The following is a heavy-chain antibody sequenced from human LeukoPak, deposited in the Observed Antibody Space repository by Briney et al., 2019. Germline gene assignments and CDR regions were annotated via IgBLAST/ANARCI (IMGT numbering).Heavy chain of an antibody. CDR1: GFIFSDYY. Sequence: GGSLRLSCAASGFIFSDYYMTWIRQAPGKGLEWVSYISSTSIYTNYVDSVKGRFTISRDNAKKSLYLQMDSLRAEDTAVYYCARMDDSSGYYNFDYWGQGTLVTVSS. CDR2: ISSTSIYT. D-gene: IGHD3-22*01. V-gene: IGHV3-11*03. CDR3: ARMDDSSGYYNFDY. J-gene: IGHJ4*02.